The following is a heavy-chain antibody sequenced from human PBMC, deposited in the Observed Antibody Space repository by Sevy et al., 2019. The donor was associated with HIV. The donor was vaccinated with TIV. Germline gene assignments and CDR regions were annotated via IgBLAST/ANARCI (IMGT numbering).Heavy chain of an antibody. CDR3: ARVPTYYFGSGTYFDY. J-gene: IGHJ4*02. Sequence: ASVKGSCKASGYTFSSNGIAWVRQAPGQGLQWMGWIGVYNGNSNYAQNLRDRVTMTTDTSTSTAYMELKSLRSDDTAVYYCARVPTYYFGSGTYFDYWGQGTLVTVSS. CDR1: GYTFSSNG. D-gene: IGHD3-10*01. CDR2: IGVYNGNS. V-gene: IGHV1-18*01.